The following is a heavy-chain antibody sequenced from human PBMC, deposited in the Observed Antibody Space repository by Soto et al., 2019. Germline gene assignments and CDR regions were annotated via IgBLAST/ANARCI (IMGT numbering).Heavy chain of an antibody. CDR1: GFTFSSYA. CDR2: ISGSGGST. V-gene: IGHV3-23*01. J-gene: IGHJ4*02. Sequence: PGGSLRLSCAASGFTFSSYAMSWVRQAPGKGLEWVSAISGSGGSTYYADSVKGRFTISRDNSKNTLYLQMNSLRAEDTAVYYCAKIPPGYSYGYFYFDYRGQGTLVTVSS. CDR3: AKIPPGYSYGYFYFDY. D-gene: IGHD5-18*01.